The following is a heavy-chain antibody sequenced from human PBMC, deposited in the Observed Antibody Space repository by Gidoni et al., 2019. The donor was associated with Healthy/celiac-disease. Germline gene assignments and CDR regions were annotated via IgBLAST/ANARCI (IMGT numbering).Heavy chain of an antibody. Sequence: LQESGPGLVKPSETLSLTCTVSGGSISSYYWSWIRQPPGKGLEWIGYIYYSGSTNYNPSLKSRVTISVDTSKNRFSLKLSSVTAADTAVYYCARAMGERYYYGSGSPDGAFDIWGQGTMVTVSS. V-gene: IGHV4-59*01. CDR2: IYYSGST. J-gene: IGHJ3*02. CDR3: ARAMGERYYYGSGSPDGAFDI. CDR1: GGSISSYY. D-gene: IGHD3-10*01.